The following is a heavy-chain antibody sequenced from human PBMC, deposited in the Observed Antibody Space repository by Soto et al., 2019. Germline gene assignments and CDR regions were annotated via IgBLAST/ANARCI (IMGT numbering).Heavy chain of an antibody. V-gene: IGHV1-3*01. Sequence: ASVKVTCTASGYTFTINAMHWVRQAPGQRLEWMGWINAGNGNTKYSQKFQGRVTITRDTSASTAYMELSSLRSEDTAVYYCARDSGSYAAAFDAFDIWGQGTMVTVSS. CDR1: GYTFTINA. CDR3: ARDSGSYAAAFDAFDI. D-gene: IGHD1-26*01. J-gene: IGHJ3*02. CDR2: INAGNGNT.